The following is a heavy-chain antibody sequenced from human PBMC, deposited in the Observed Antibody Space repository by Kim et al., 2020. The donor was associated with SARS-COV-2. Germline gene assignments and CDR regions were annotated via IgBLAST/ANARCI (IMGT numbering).Heavy chain of an antibody. CDR1: GYTFTSYA. CDR3: ARVGWDYGDLLYYFDY. J-gene: IGHJ4*02. Sequence: ASVKVSCKASGYTFTSYAMHWVRQAPGQRLEWMGWINAGNGNTKYSQKFQGRVTITRDTSASTAYMELSSLRSEDTAVYYCARVGWDYGDLLYYFDYWGQGTLVTVSS. V-gene: IGHV1-3*01. CDR2: INAGNGNT. D-gene: IGHD4-17*01.